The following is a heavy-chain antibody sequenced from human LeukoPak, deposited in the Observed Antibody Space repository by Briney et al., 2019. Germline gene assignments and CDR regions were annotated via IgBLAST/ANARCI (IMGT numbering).Heavy chain of an antibody. Sequence: SETLSLTCTVSGGSISSSSYYWGWIRQPPGKGLEWLGCIYYSGSTSYHPSLKSRVTISVDTPKNQFSLKLSAVTAADTAVYYCARQYYPDSSSWPNWFDPWGQGTLVTVSS. CDR1: GGSISSSSYY. D-gene: IGHD6-13*01. J-gene: IGHJ5*02. CDR3: ARQYYPDSSSWPNWFDP. CDR2: IYYSGST. V-gene: IGHV4-39*01.